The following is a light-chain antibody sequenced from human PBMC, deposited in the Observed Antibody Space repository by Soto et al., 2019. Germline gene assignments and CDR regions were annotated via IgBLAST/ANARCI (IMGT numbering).Light chain of an antibody. J-gene: IGLJ2*01. V-gene: IGLV2-14*01. CDR3: SSYKTNSTLV. CDR1: GSDVGGYNY. CDR2: DVS. Sequence: QSALTQPASVSGSPGQSITISCTGTGSDVGGYNYVSWYQQYAGKAPKVMIYDVSNRPPGVSNRFSGSKSGNTASLTISRLQAEDEADYYCSSYKTNSTLVFGGGTKLTVL.